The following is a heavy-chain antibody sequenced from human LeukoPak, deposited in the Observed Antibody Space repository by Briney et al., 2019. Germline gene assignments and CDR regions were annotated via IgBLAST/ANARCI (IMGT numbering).Heavy chain of an antibody. CDR2: INPNSGGT. J-gene: IGHJ5*02. Sequence: GASVKVSCKASGYTFTDYYLHWVRQAPGQGLEWMGWINPNSGGTYYAQRFQGRVTMTRDTSISTAHMELSRLTSDDTAVYYCARGIAVAGIGWFDPWGQGTLVIVSS. D-gene: IGHD6-19*01. V-gene: IGHV1-2*02. CDR3: ARGIAVAGIGWFDP. CDR1: GYTFTDYY.